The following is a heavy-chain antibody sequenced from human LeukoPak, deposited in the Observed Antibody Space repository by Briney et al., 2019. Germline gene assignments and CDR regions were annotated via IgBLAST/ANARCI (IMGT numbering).Heavy chain of an antibody. CDR3: AKLPQKKYYDFWSGAGLFDP. Sequence: GGSLRLSCAASGFTFSSYAMSWVRQAPGKELEWVSAISGSGGSTYYADSVKGRFTISRDNSKNTLYLQMNSLRAEDTAVYYCAKLPQKKYYDFWSGAGLFDPWGQGTLVTVSS. CDR1: GFTFSSYA. D-gene: IGHD3-3*01. CDR2: ISGSGGST. V-gene: IGHV3-23*01. J-gene: IGHJ5*02.